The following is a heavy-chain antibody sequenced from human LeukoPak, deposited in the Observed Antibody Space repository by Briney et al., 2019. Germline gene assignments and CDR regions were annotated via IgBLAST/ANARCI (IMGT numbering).Heavy chain of an antibody. V-gene: IGHV3-30*01. CDR1: GFTFSHYA. CDR3: ARAPDSSGYYYHFDY. CDR2: ISYGGNNQ. J-gene: IGHJ4*02. Sequence: PGRSLTLSCGASGFTFSHYAMNWVRQAPGQGLEWVAIISYGGNNQYYADSVKGRFTISRDNTKNTVYIQMNSVRLGDTAVYYCARAPDSSGYYYHFDYWGQGTLVTVSS. D-gene: IGHD3-22*01.